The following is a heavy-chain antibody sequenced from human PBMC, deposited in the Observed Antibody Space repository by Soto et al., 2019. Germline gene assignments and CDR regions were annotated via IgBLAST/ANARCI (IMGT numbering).Heavy chain of an antibody. D-gene: IGHD2-15*01. J-gene: IGHJ3*02. V-gene: IGHV3-48*02. CDR2: ISSSSSTI. CDR1: GFTFSSYS. CDR3: ARDGRDGDSSEGAFDI. Sequence: EVQLVESGGGLVQPGGSLRLSCAASGFTFSSYSMNWVRQAPGKGLEWVSYISSSSSTIYYADSVKGRFTISRDNAKNSLYLQMNSRRDEDTAVYYCARDGRDGDSSEGAFDIWGQGTMVTVSS.